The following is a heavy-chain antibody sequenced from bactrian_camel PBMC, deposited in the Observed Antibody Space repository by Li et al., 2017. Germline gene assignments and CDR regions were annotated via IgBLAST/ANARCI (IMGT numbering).Heavy chain of an antibody. CDR3: ATTDGVNTVYNY. V-gene: IGHV3-2*01. CDR1: GFTFSNYY. D-gene: IGHD6*01. CDR2: IATDGSNA. Sequence: HVQLVESGGGLVRPGGSLRLSCAASGFTFSNYYMSWVRQTPGKGLEWLSSIATDGSNAYDADSLKGRFTISRDNAKNTVYLQMNSLRSEDTALYYCATTDGVNTVYNYWGQGTQVTVS. J-gene: IGHJ4*01.